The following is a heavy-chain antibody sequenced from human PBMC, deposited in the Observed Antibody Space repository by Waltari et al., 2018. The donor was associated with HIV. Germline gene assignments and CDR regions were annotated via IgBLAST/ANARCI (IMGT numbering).Heavy chain of an antibody. Sequence: QVQLQESGPGLVKPSQTLSLTCTVSGGSISSGGYYWSWIRQHPGKGLEWIGYIYYSGSTYYNPSLKSLVTISVDTSKNQFSLKLSSVTAADTAVYYCARDGLSVVGNYYYGMDVWGQGTTVTVSS. CDR3: ARDGLSVVGNYYYGMDV. CDR2: IYYSGST. V-gene: IGHV4-31*01. CDR1: GGSISSGGYY. J-gene: IGHJ6*02. D-gene: IGHD2-15*01.